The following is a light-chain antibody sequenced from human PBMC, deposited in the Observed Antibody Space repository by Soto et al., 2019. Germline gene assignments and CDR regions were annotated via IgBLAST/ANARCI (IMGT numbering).Light chain of an antibody. J-gene: IGKJ2*01. CDR1: QSVSSN. CDR2: GAS. Sequence: EIVMTQSPATLSVSPGERATLSCRATQSVSSNLAWYQQKPGQAPRLLIYGASTRATGIPARFSGSGFGTEFTLTISSLQSEDFAVYFCQQYNDWPVYTFGQGTKLEIK. CDR3: QQYNDWPVYT. V-gene: IGKV3-15*01.